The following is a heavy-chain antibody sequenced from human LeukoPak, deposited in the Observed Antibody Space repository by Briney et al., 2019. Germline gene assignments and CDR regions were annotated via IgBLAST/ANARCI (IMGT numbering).Heavy chain of an antibody. CDR2: IIPIFGTA. D-gene: IGHD2-2*01. V-gene: IGHV1-69*13. CDR3: ASYVFREGYCSSTSCYPGVYGMDV. Sequence: SVKVSCKASGCTFSSYAISWVRQATGQGLEWMGWIIPIFGTANYAQKFQGRVTITADDSISTAYMELSSLRSEDTAVYYCASYVFREGYCSSTSCYPGVYGMDVWGPGTTVTVSS. J-gene: IGHJ6*02. CDR1: GCTFSSYA.